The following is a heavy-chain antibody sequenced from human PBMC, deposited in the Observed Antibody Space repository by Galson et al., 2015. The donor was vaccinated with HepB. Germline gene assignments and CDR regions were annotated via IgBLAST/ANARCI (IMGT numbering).Heavy chain of an antibody. CDR1: GYTFANYG. D-gene: IGHD6-19*01. J-gene: IGHJ5*02. V-gene: IGHV1-18*04. CDR3: ARAAQYSDTWQSFYAVPGTYNWFDP. Sequence: SVKVSCKASGYTFANYGIAWVRQAPGQGLEWMGWISAYNGNTNYAQKIQGRVTMTTDTSTSTAYTELRSLRSDDTAVYYCARAAQYSDTWQSFYAVPGTYNWFDPWGQGTLVTVSS. CDR2: ISAYNGNT.